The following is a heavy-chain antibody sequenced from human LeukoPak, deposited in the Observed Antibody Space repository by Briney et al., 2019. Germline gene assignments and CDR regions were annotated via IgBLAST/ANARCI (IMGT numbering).Heavy chain of an antibody. D-gene: IGHD3-10*01. CDR3: ARHSITMVRGVIITPGDLFDY. CDR1: GGSISSSSYY. V-gene: IGHV4-39*01. J-gene: IGHJ4*02. Sequence: SETLSLTCTVSGGSISSSSYYWGWIRQPPGKGLEWIGSIYYSGSTYYNPTLKSRVTISVDTSKNQFSLKLSSVTAADTAVYYCARHSITMVRGVIITPGDLFDYWGQGTLVTVSS. CDR2: IYYSGST.